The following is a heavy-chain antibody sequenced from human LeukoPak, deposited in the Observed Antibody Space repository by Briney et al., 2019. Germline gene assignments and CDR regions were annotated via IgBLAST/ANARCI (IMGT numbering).Heavy chain of an antibody. D-gene: IGHD5-24*01. J-gene: IGHJ3*02. Sequence: PGGSLRLSCGASGFTFSSYSMNWVRQAPGKGLVWVSRINNDGGGTIYADSVRGRFTISRDNAKNTLYLQMNSLGAEDTAVYYCARGGYNHAFDIWGQGTVVTVSS. V-gene: IGHV3-74*01. CDR2: INNDGGGT. CDR1: GFTFSSYS. CDR3: ARGGYNHAFDI.